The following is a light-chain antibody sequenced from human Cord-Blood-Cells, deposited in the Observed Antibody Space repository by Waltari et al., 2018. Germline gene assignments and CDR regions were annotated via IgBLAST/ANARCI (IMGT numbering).Light chain of an antibody. CDR3: QTWGTGIQV. V-gene: IGLV4-69*01. Sequence: QLVLTQSPSASASLGASVKLTCTLSSGPSSYAIAWHQQQPEKGPRYLMKLNSDGSHSKGDGIPDHFSGSSSGAERYLTISSLQSEDEADYYCQTWGTGIQVFGGGTKLTVL. CDR1: SGPSSYA. J-gene: IGLJ2*01. CDR2: LNSDGSH.